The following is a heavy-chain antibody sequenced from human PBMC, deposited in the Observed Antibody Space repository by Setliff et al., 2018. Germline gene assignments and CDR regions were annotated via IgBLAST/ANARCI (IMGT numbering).Heavy chain of an antibody. CDR1: GFTFSAST. D-gene: IGHD1-1*01. CDR3: AKELSMAYGND. J-gene: IGHJ4*02. Sequence: GGSLRLSCAASGFTFSASTMNWVRQAPGKGLEWVSSITGSGGGTYYADSVKGRFIVSRDNSKNTLYLQMNSLRVDDTAIYYCAKELSMAYGNDWGLGTLVTVSS. V-gene: IGHV3-23*01. CDR2: ITGSGGGT.